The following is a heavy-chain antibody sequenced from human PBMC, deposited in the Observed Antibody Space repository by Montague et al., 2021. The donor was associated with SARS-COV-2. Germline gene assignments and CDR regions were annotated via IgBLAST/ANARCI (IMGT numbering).Heavy chain of an antibody. CDR2: IYYSGST. V-gene: IGHV4-59*12. J-gene: IGHJ4*02. CDR1: GGSISSYY. D-gene: IGHD6-19*01. Sequence: SETLSLTCTVSGGSISSYYWSWIRQPPGKGLEWIGYIYYSGSTNYNPSLKSRVTISLDTSKNQLSLKLSSVTAADTAVYYCARDIAVAGLFDYWGQGTLVTVSS. CDR3: ARDIAVAGLFDY.